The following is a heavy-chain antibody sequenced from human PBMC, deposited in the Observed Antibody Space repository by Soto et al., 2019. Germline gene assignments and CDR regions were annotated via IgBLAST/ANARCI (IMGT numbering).Heavy chain of an antibody. V-gene: IGHV4-31*03. CDR2: IYYSGST. D-gene: IGHD3-22*01. J-gene: IGHJ5*02. CDR3: ARDLSDYYDSSGYWSGWFDP. Sequence: QVQLQESGPGLVKPSQTLSLTCTVSGGSISSGGYYWSWIRQHPGKGLEWIGYIYYSGSTYYNPSLKSRVTISVDTSKNQFSLKLSSVTAADTAVYYCARDLSDYYDSSGYWSGWFDPWGQGTLVTVSS. CDR1: GGSISSGGYY.